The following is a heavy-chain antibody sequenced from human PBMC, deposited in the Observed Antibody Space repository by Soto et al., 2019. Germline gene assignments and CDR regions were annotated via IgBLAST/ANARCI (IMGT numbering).Heavy chain of an antibody. D-gene: IGHD6-6*01. Sequence: PSETLSLTCAVYGGGFRGEYWSGIRQPPVRVLEWIGEINHSGSTNYNPSLKSRVTISVDKSKNQFSLKRKCVTAAETAVNHSARGQSSSSYYFYYYGMDVWGQGTTVTVYS. J-gene: IGHJ6*02. CDR3: ARGQSSSSYYFYYYGMDV. V-gene: IGHV4-34*01. CDR1: GGGFRGEY. CDR2: INHSGST.